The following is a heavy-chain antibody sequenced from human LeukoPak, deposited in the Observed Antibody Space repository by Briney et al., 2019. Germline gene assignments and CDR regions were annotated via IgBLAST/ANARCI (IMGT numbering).Heavy chain of an antibody. Sequence: GASVKVSCKASGYTFTDYYMHWVQQAPGQGLEWMGWISAYNGNTNYAQKLQGRVTMTTDTSTSTAYMELRSLRSDDTAVYYCARDGGSYPLDYWGQGTLVTVSS. CDR2: ISAYNGNT. CDR3: ARDGGSYPLDY. J-gene: IGHJ4*02. V-gene: IGHV1-18*04. D-gene: IGHD1-26*01. CDR1: GYTFTDYY.